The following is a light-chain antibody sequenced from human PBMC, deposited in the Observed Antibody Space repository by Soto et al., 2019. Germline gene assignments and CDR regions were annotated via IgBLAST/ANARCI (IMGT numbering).Light chain of an antibody. CDR1: SSDVGAYKY. V-gene: IGLV2-8*01. CDR2: EVT. Sequence: HSALTQPPSASGSPGQSVTISCTGTSSDVGAYKYVSWYQQYPGKAPKLMIYEVTKRPSGVPDRFSGSKSGNTASLTVSGLQAEDEADYYCTSYVGNDIWVFGGGTMLTVL. CDR3: TSYVGNDIWV. J-gene: IGLJ3*02.